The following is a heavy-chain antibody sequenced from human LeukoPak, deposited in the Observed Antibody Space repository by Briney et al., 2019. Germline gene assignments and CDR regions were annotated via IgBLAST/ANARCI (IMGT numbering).Heavy chain of an antibody. Sequence: SGPTLVKPTQTLTLTCTFSGFSFSSRGVGVGWIRQPPGKALEWLALIYWEDDRRYSPSLKRRLTITKDTPKNQVVLTMTNMDPVDTGTYYCARLHNSDWSYDYWGQGALVTVSS. D-gene: IGHD6-19*01. CDR2: IYWEDDR. J-gene: IGHJ4*02. CDR3: ARLHNSDWSYDY. V-gene: IGHV2-5*02. CDR1: GFSFSSRGVG.